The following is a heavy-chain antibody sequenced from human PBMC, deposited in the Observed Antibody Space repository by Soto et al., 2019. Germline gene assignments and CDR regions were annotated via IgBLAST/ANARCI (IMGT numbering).Heavy chain of an antibody. V-gene: IGHV1-18*01. CDR3: ARGGVGAVADDAFDI. CDR2: ISAYNGNT. J-gene: IGHJ3*02. Sequence: ASVKVSCKASGYTFTSYGISWVRQAPGQGLEWMGWISAYNGNTNYAQKLQGRVTMTTDTSTSTAYMELRSLRSDDTAVYYWARGGVGAVADDAFDIWGQGTMVTVSS. CDR1: GYTFTSYG. D-gene: IGHD6-19*01.